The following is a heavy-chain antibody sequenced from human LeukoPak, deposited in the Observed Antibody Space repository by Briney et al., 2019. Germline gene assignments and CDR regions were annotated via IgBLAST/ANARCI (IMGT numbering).Heavy chain of an antibody. Sequence: PSQTLSLTCTVSGGSISSGGYYWSWIRQHPGKGLEWIGYIYYSGSTYYNPSLKSRVTISVDTSKNQFSLKLSSVTAADTAVYYCAREGIAVAGTFAYFDYWGQGTLVTVSS. CDR3: AREGIAVAGTFAYFDY. D-gene: IGHD6-19*01. CDR1: GGSISSGGYY. CDR2: IYYSGST. V-gene: IGHV4-31*03. J-gene: IGHJ4*02.